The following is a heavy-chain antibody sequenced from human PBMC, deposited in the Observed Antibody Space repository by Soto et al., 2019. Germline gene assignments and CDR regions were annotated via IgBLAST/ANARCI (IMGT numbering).Heavy chain of an antibody. Sequence: EVQLLESGGGLVQPGGSLRLSCAASGFTFSSYGMTWVRQAPGKGLEWVSFSSATGAGTYYADSVKGRFTISRDNSKNTLYLQMTSLRADDTDVYYCAKDRRAGGNYGFYSDFWCQGALVIVSS. CDR1: GFTFSSYG. V-gene: IGHV3-23*01. CDR3: AKDRRAGGNYGFYSDF. D-gene: IGHD1-7*01. J-gene: IGHJ4*02. CDR2: SSATGAGT.